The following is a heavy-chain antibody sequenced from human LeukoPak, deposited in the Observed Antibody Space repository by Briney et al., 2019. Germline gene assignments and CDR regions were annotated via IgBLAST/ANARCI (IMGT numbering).Heavy chain of an antibody. CDR2: ISTFNGNT. J-gene: IGHJ4*02. CDR1: GYAFTNYG. Sequence: ASVKVSCRASGYAFTNYGVGWLRLAPGQGLQWLGWISTFNGNTNYAQIVQDRVTMTTDTSTNTAYLELRSLRSDDTAVYYCARRHLNGNCYFDHWGQGTLVTVSS. CDR3: ARRHLNGNCYFDH. D-gene: IGHD1-7*01. V-gene: IGHV1-18*01.